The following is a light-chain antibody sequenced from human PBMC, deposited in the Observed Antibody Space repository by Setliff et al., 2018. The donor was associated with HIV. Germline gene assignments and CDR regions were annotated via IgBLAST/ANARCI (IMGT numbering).Light chain of an antibody. V-gene: IGLV2-14*01. CDR2: EVS. Sequence: QSALTQPASVSGSPGQSITISCTGTSSDVGGYNYVSWYQQHPGKAPKLIIYEVSYRPSGVSNRFSGSKSGNTASLTISGLQAEDESDYYCCSYTRTNCYVFGTGTKVTVL. CDR1: SSDVGGYNY. J-gene: IGLJ1*01. CDR3: CSYTRTNCYV.